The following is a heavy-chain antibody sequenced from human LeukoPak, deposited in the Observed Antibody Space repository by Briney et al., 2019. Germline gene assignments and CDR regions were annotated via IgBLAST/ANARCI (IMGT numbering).Heavy chain of an antibody. J-gene: IGHJ4*02. CDR1: GYTFTSYY. CDR3: AREKRLTMVRGVLDY. D-gene: IGHD3-10*01. V-gene: IGHV1-46*01. CDR2: INPSGGST. Sequence: ASVKVSCKASGYTFTSYYMHCVRQAPGQGLEWMGIINPSGGSTSYAQKFQGRVTMTRDTSTSTVYMELSSLRSEDTAVYYCAREKRLTMVRGVLDYWGQGTLVTVSS.